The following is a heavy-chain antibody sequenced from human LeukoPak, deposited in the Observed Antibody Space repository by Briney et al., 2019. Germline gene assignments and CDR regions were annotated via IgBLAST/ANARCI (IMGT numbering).Heavy chain of an antibody. CDR1: GGSISSSSYY. Sequence: SETLSLTCTVSGGSISSSSYYWGWIRQPPGKGLEWIGSIYYSGSTYYNPSPKSRVTISVDTSKNQFSLNLSSVIAADTAVYYCARGTDAYKGGNYWGQGTLVTVSS. CDR3: ARGTDAYKGGNY. V-gene: IGHV4-39*07. D-gene: IGHD5-24*01. CDR2: IYYSGST. J-gene: IGHJ4*02.